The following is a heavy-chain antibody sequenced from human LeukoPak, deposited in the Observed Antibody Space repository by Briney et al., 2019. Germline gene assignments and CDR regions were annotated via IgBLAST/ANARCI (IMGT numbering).Heavy chain of an antibody. CDR2: MNPNSGNT. D-gene: IGHD3-22*01. J-gene: IGHJ6*03. CDR1: GYTFTSYD. V-gene: IGHV1-8*03. Sequence: ASVKVSCKASGYTFTSYDINWVRQATGQGLEWMGWMNPNSGNTGYAQKFQGRVTITRNTSMSTAYMELSSLRSEDTAVYYCARGRYDSSGHYYYYYMDVWGKGTTVTVSS. CDR3: ARGRYDSSGHYYYYYMDV.